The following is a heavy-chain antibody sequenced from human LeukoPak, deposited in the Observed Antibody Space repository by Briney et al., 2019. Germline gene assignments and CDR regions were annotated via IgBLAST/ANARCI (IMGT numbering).Heavy chain of an antibody. V-gene: IGHV3-21*01. Sequence: GGSLRLSCAASGFTFSSYNMNWVRQAPGKGLEWVSSITSGSSYIYYADSVKGRFTISRDNAKNSLYLQMNSLRAEDTAVYYCAELGITMIGGVWGKGTTVTISS. CDR3: AELGITMIGGV. J-gene: IGHJ6*04. D-gene: IGHD3-10*02. CDR1: GFTFSSYN. CDR2: ITSGSSYI.